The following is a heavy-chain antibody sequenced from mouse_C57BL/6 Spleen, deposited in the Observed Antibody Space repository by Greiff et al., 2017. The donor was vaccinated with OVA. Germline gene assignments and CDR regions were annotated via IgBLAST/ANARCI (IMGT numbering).Heavy chain of an antibody. Sequence: EVKVVESGGGLVQPGGSLSLSCAASGFTFTDYYMSWVRQPPGKALEWLGFIRNKANGYTTEYSASVKGRFTISRENSQSILYLQMNALRAEDSATYYCARASAMDYWGQGTSVTVSS. D-gene: IGHD3-3*01. CDR3: ARASAMDY. CDR1: GFTFTDYY. V-gene: IGHV7-3*01. J-gene: IGHJ4*01. CDR2: IRNKANGYTT.